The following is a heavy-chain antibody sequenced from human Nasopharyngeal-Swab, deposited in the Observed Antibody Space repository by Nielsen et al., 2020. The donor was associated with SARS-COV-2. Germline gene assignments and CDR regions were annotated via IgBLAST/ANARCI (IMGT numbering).Heavy chain of an antibody. V-gene: IGHV1-18*01. CDR2: ISAYNGNT. Sequence: ASVKVSCKASGYTFTSYGISWVRQAPGQGLERMGWISAYNGNTNYAQKLQGRVTMTTDTSTSTAYMELRSLRSDDTAVYYCAREDRGYCSGGSCYKNFDYWGQGTLVTVSS. D-gene: IGHD2-15*01. J-gene: IGHJ4*02. CDR3: AREDRGYCSGGSCYKNFDY. CDR1: GYTFTSYG.